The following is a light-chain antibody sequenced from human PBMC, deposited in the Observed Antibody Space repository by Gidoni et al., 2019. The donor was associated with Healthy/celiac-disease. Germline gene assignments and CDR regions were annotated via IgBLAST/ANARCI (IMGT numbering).Light chain of an antibody. V-gene: IGLV1-40*01. CDR3: QSYDSSLSGSWV. CDR1: SSNIGAGYD. Sequence: QSVLTQPPSASGAAGPSVTISCTGRSSNIGAGYDVHWYQQLPGTAPKLLIYGNSNRPSGVPDRFSGSKSGTSASLAITGLQAEDEADYYCQSYDSSLSGSWVFGGGTKLTVL. CDR2: GNS. J-gene: IGLJ3*02.